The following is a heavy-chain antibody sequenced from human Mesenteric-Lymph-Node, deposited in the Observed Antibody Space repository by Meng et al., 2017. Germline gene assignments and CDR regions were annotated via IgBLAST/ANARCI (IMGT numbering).Heavy chain of an antibody. CDR1: GGTFSSYT. CDR2: IIPILGIA. J-gene: IGHJ6*02. D-gene: IGHD6-19*01. V-gene: IGHV1-69*02. Sequence: SVKVSCKASGGTFSSYTISWVRQAPGQGLEWMGRIIPILGIANYAQKFQGRVTITADKSTSTAYMELSSLRSEDTAVYYCARGGGSSGWLRTYYYYGMAVWGQGTTVTVSS. CDR3: ARGGGSSGWLRTYYYYGMAV.